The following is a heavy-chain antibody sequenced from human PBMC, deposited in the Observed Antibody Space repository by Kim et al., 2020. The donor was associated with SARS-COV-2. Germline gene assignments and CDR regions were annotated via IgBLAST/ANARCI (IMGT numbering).Heavy chain of an antibody. V-gene: IGHV4-59*01. Sequence: SETLSLTCTVSGVSISSYYWSWIRQSPGKGLEWIGYIYYSGSTNYNPSLKSRVTISVDTSKNQFSLKLSSVTAADTAVYYCAREGLGYCSSTSCRPAKAFDIWGQGTMVTVSS. D-gene: IGHD2-2*01. CDR3: AREGLGYCSSTSCRPAKAFDI. CDR1: GVSISSYY. CDR2: IYYSGST. J-gene: IGHJ3*02.